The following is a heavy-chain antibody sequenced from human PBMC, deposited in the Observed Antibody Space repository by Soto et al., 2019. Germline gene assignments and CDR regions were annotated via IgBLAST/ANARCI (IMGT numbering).Heavy chain of an antibody. CDR3: AKDYGAGFGELLRYFDY. CDR1: GFTFDDYA. CDR2: ISWNSGSI. V-gene: IGHV3-9*01. D-gene: IGHD3-10*01. J-gene: IGHJ4*02. Sequence: GGSLRLSCAASGFTFDDYAMHWVRQAPGKGLEWVSGISWNSGSIGYAASVKGRFTISRDNAKNSLYLQMNSLRAEDTALYYCAKDYGAGFGELLRYFDYWGQGTLVTVPS.